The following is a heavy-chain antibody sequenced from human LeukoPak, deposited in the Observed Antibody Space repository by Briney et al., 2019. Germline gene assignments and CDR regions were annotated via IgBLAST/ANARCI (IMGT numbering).Heavy chain of an antibody. Sequence: GGSLRLSCAASGFTFSSYAMSWVRQAPGKGLEWVSSISSSSSYIYYADSVKGRFTISRDNAKNSLYLQMNSLRAEDTAVYYCARDRSRNGFWGPDYWGQGTLVTVSS. J-gene: IGHJ4*02. CDR3: ARDRSRNGFWGPDY. CDR1: GFTFSSYA. CDR2: ISSSSSYI. D-gene: IGHD1-14*01. V-gene: IGHV3-21*01.